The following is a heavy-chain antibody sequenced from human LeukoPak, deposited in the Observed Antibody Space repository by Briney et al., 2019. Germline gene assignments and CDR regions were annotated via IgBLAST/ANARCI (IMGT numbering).Heavy chain of an antibody. CDR1: GLTFSSSW. D-gene: IGHD5-18*01. CDR2: INPEGSEK. CDR3: ARDLAYSRLDY. J-gene: IGHJ4*02. Sequence: GGSLRLSCAVSGLTFSSSWMDWVRQAPGKGLEWVASINPEGSEKHSADSVKGRFTISRDNAKNSLYLQMDSLRVEDTAFYYCARDLAYSRLDYWGQGMLVTVSS. V-gene: IGHV3-7*01.